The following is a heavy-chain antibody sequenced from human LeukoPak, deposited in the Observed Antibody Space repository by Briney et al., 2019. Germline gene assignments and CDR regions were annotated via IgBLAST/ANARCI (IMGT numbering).Heavy chain of an antibody. J-gene: IGHJ5*02. Sequence: SETLSLTCSVSGGSITSYYWSWIRQPPGKGLEWIGYINYSGNTNYNPSLKNRVTISVDTSKNHFSLKLSSVTAADTAVYYCTSFSWGSGTYNQEAIWSWFDPWGQGTLVIVSS. D-gene: IGHD3-10*01. CDR3: TSFSWGSGTYNQEAIWSWFDP. CDR2: INYSGNT. CDR1: GGSITSYY. V-gene: IGHV4-59*08.